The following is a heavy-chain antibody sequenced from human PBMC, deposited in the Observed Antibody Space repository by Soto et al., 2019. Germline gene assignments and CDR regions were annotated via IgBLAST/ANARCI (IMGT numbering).Heavy chain of an antibody. CDR2: ITPNSGDT. CDR3: VRWGYGSNSLEF. J-gene: IGHJ4*03. Sequence: AAVKVSCKTSGYIFTGYFIHWVRQTPGQGLQWMGRITPNSGDTNYGQTFQGRVTFTTDTATSTAYMELSGLRSDDTALDYCVRWGYGSNSLEFWGQGTLVTVSS. CDR1: GYIFTGYF. V-gene: IGHV1-2*06. D-gene: IGHD4-17*01.